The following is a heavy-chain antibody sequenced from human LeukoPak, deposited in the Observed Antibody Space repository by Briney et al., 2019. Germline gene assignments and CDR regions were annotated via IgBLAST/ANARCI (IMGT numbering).Heavy chain of an antibody. V-gene: IGHV3-23*01. J-gene: IGHJ5*02. Sequence: GGSLRLSCAASGFTLRRYAMSWVRQAPGKGLEWVSAISGSGGSTYYADSVKGRFTISRDNSKNTLYLQMNSLRAEDTAVYYCAKDRRDDYVWGTVDWFDPWGQGTLVTVSS. CDR3: AKDRRDDYVWGTVDWFDP. D-gene: IGHD3-16*01. CDR1: GFTLRRYA. CDR2: ISGSGGST.